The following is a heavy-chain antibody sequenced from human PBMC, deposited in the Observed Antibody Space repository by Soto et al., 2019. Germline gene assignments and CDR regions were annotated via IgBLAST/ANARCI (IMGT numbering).Heavy chain of an antibody. CDR2: IYYSGNT. D-gene: IGHD6-13*01. CDR3: AGVAIAAAGTAWVDY. J-gene: IGHJ4*02. CDR1: GGSVTSGDYY. V-gene: IGHV4-30-4*01. Sequence: QVQLQESGPGLVKPSQTLSLTCTVSGGSVTSGDYYWSWIRQPPGKGLEWIGYIYYSGNTYYNPSLNSRVTIXXDXSXXRFSLKLSSVTAADTAVYYCAGVAIAAAGTAWVDYWGQGTLVTVSS.